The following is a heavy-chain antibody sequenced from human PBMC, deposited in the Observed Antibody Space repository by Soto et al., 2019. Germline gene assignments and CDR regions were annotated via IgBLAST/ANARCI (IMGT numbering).Heavy chain of an antibody. D-gene: IGHD3-3*01. J-gene: IGHJ4*02. CDR1: GFSLTTSGVG. V-gene: IGHV2-5*02. Sequence: QITLNESGPTVVKPTETLTLTCTFSGFSLTTSGVGVGWFRQSPGKAPEWLAFIYWDDDKRYSTSLKSSLTITKDTSKNQVVLTMANVDPADTATYYCAHRVLRAVFGLVTTTAIYFDFWGQGTPVVVSS. CDR3: AHRVLRAVFGLVTTTAIYFDF. CDR2: IYWDDDK.